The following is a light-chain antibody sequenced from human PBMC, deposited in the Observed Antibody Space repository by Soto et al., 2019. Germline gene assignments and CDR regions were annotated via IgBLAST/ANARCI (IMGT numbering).Light chain of an antibody. CDR2: AAS. CDR3: QHCYSTTWT. J-gene: IGKJ1*01. V-gene: IGKV1-39*01. Sequence: IQMTQSPSAVSSSTRNRGTITCRASQGISTYLNWYHQKPGKAPNLLIYAASSLQSGVPSRFSGSGSETDFTLTISSLQPEDFATYSCQHCYSTTWTFGQGTKVDIK. CDR1: QGISTY.